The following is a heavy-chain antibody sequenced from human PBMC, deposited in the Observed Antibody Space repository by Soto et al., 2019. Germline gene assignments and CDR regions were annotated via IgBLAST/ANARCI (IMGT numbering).Heavy chain of an antibody. J-gene: IGHJ3*02. CDR1: GFTFSSYG. CDR3: ARDPYCSGGSCYLEGDAFDT. CDR2: IWYDGSNK. D-gene: IGHD2-15*01. V-gene: IGHV3-33*01. Sequence: QVQLVESGGGVVQPGRSLRLSCAASGFTFSSYGMHWVSQAPGKGLEWVAVIWYDGSNKYYADSVKGRFTISRDNSKNTLYLHMNRLRAEDTAVYYCARDPYCSGGSCYLEGDAFDTWGQGTMVTVSS.